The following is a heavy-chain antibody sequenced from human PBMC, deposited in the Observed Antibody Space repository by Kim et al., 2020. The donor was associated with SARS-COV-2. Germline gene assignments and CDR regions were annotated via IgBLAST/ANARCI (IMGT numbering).Heavy chain of an antibody. V-gene: IGHV1-2*06. Sequence: ASVKVSCKASGYTFTGYYMHWVRQAPGQGLEWMGRINPNSGGTNYAQKFQGRVTMTRDTSISTAYMELSRLRSDDTAVYYCARDHQSSSSWYFNPDAFDIWGQGTMVTVSS. CDR2: INPNSGGT. CDR1: GYTFTGYY. D-gene: IGHD6-13*01. CDR3: ARDHQSSSSWYFNPDAFDI. J-gene: IGHJ3*02.